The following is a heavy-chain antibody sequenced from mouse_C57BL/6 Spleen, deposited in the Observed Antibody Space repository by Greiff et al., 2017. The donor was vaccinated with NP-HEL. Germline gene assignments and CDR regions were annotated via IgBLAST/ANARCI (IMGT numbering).Heavy chain of an antibody. Sequence: QVQLQQPGAELVRPGSSVKLSCKASGYTFTSYWMHWVKQRPIQGLEWIGNIDPSDSETHYNQKFKDKATLTVDKSSSTAYMQLSSLTSEDSAVYYCARKVYGNYRYAMDYWGQGTSVTVSS. V-gene: IGHV1-52*01. J-gene: IGHJ4*01. CDR2: IDPSDSET. D-gene: IGHD2-1*01. CDR1: GYTFTSYW. CDR3: ARKVYGNYRYAMDY.